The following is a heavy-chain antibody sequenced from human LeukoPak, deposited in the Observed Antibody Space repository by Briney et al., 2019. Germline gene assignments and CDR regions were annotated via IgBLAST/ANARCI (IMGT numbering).Heavy chain of an antibody. CDR1: EFSFSSYW. V-gene: IGHV3-7*03. CDR3: ARSRYCTNGICSYFDY. D-gene: IGHD2-8*01. CDR2: IKQDGSEK. Sequence: GGSLRLSCAASEFSFSSYWMSWVRQAPGKGLEWVANIKQDGSEKYYVDSVKGRFTISRDNAKNSLYLQMNSLRAEDTAVYYCARSRYCTNGICSYFDYWGQGILVTVSS. J-gene: IGHJ4*02.